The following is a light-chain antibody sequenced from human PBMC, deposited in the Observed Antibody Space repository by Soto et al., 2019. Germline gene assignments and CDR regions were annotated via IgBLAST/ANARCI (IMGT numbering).Light chain of an antibody. CDR2: EGS. V-gene: IGLV2-23*01. J-gene: IGLJ1*01. CDR1: SSDVGSYNL. CDR3: CSYAGSSTLYV. Sequence: QSALTQPASVSGSPGQSITISCTGTSSDVGSYNLVSWYQQHPGKAPKLMIYEGSKRPSGVSNRFSGSKSGNTASLTISGLQAEAEAEYYCCSYAGSSTLYVFGTGTKLTVL.